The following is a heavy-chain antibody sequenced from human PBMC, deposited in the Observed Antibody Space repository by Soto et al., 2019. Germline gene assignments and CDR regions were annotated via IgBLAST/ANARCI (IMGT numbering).Heavy chain of an antibody. CDR2: IYHTVST. CDR3: GRATGSVRSRNCDY. Sequence: PSATLSLTCSVSGGSISTVGHYWPWIRQPPGKGLEWIGSIYHTVSTNYSKSLRSRLTMSVDTSKSQFSLRLSSVTAADTAVDCCGRATGSVRSRNCDYWGQGSLVTVSS. V-gene: IGHV4-31*03. J-gene: IGHJ4*02. D-gene: IGHD1-1*01. CDR1: GGSISTVGHY.